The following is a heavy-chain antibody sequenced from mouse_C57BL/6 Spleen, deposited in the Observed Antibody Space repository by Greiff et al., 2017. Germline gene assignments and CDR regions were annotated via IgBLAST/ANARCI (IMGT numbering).Heavy chain of an antibody. CDR2: ISSGSGTI. CDR1: GFTFSDYG. Sequence: VQLKESGGGLVKPGGSLKLSCAASGFTFSDYGMHWVRQAPEKGLEWVAYISSGSGTIKYADTVKGRFTISRDNAKNTLFLQMTSLGSEDTAMXYCAGLPDWYIEVWGTGTTVTVSS. V-gene: IGHV5-17*01. J-gene: IGHJ1*03. CDR3: AGLPDWYIEV. D-gene: IGHD5-5*01.